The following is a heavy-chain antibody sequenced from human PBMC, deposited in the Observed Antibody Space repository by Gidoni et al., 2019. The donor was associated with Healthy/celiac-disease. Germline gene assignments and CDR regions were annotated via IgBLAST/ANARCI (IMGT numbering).Heavy chain of an antibody. J-gene: IGHJ6*02. CDR3: ARGGYCSSTSCYTPYYYGMDV. D-gene: IGHD2-2*02. Sequence: QVQLVQCVAEVKKPGPSATLSCAPSGGIFICYATSWSRQAPGQGLEWMGGIIPIFGTANYAQKFQGRVTITADESTSTAYMELSSLRSEDTAVYYCARGGYCSSTSCYTPYYYGMDVWGQGTTVTVSS. CDR1: GGIFICYA. V-gene: IGHV1-69*12. CDR2: IIPIFGTA.